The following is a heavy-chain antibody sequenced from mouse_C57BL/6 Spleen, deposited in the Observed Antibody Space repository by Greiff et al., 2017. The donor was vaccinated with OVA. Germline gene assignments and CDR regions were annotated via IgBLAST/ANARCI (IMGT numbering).Heavy chain of an antibody. D-gene: IGHD1-1*01. J-gene: IGHJ4*01. V-gene: IGHV1-72*01. Sequence: QVQLQQPGAELVKPGASVKLSCKASGYTFTSYWMHWVKQRPGRGLEWIGRIDPNSGGTKYNEKFKSKATLTVDKPSSTAYMQLSSLTSEDSAVYYCARGVSTTVVAPYYYAMDYWGQGTSVTVSS. CDR3: ARGVSTTVVAPYYYAMDY. CDR2: IDPNSGGT. CDR1: GYTFTSYW.